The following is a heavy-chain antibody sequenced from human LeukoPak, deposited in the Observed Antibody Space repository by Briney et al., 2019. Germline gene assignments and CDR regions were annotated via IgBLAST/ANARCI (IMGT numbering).Heavy chain of an antibody. CDR1: GGSIGTSSYY. J-gene: IGHJ5*02. Sequence: PETLSLTCTVSGGSIGTSSYYWGWIRQPPGKGLEWIGSIYYSENTYYNPSLKSRVTISVDTSKNQFSLKLTSVTAADTAVYYCARRNPQLWFDPWGQGTLVTVSS. D-gene: IGHD1-14*01. CDR3: ARRNPQLWFDP. CDR2: IYYSENT. V-gene: IGHV4-39*01.